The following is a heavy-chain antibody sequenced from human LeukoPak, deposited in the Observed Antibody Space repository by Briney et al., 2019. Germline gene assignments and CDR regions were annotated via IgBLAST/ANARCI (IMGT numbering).Heavy chain of an antibody. CDR2: FDPEDGEA. CDR3: ARVGRLGCSSTSCSPWYYFDY. D-gene: IGHD2-2*01. CDR1: GYTLTELS. V-gene: IGHV1-24*01. J-gene: IGHJ4*02. Sequence: ASVKVSCKVSGYTLTELSMHWVRQAPGKGLEWMGGFDPEDGEAIYAQKFQGRVTMTRDTSISTAYMELSRLRSDDTAVYYCARVGRLGCSSTSCSPWYYFDYWGQGTLVTVSS.